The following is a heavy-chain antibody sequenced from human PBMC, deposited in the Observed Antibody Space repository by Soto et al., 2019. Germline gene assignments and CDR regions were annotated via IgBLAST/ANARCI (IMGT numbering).Heavy chain of an antibody. CDR3: AAGEASSRNLAPYYLDF. V-gene: IGHV4-59*01. Sequence: SETLSLTCTVSGGSMRNYFWTWIRQPPGKGLEWIGYIHYSGTTSFFPSYNPSLRSRVTISEDTSKNQFSLKLLSVTTADTAVYFCAAGEASSRNLAPYYLDFWGQGTQVTVSS. CDR2: IHYSGTT. J-gene: IGHJ4*02. CDR1: GGSMRNYF. D-gene: IGHD6-13*01.